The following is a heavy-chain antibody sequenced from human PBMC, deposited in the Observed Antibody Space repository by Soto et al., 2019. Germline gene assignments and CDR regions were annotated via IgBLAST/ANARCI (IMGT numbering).Heavy chain of an antibody. J-gene: IGHJ4*02. Sequence: KPSETLSLTCGVSGYSINSGYYWGWIRQAPGKGLEWIGSVYHSGTTYYNPSLKSRVTISLDTSKNQFSLTLSSVTAADTALYYCTRSLYASSWYAGNWGQGTLVTVSS. CDR2: VYHSGTT. V-gene: IGHV4-38-2*01. D-gene: IGHD6-13*01. CDR3: TRSLYASSWYAGN. CDR1: GYSINSGYY.